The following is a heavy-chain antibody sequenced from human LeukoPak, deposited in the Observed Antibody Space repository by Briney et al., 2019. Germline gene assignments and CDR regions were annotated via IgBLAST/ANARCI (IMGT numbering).Heavy chain of an antibody. CDR3: ARPGDYYDSSGYLAFDI. D-gene: IGHD3-22*01. Sequence: SETLSLTCTVSGGSISSYYWSWIRQPPGKGLEWIGYFYYSGSTNYNPSLKSRVTISVDTSKNQFSLKLSSVTAADTAVYYCARPGDYYDSSGYLAFDIWGQGTMVTVSS. CDR1: GGSISSYY. V-gene: IGHV4-59*08. J-gene: IGHJ3*02. CDR2: FYYSGST.